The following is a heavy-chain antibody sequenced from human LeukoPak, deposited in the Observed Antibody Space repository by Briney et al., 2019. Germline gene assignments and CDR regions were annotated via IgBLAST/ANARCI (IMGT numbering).Heavy chain of an antibody. Sequence: GVSLRLSCAASGFTFSSYAMHWVRQAPGKGLEWVAVISYDGSNKYYADSVKGRFTISRDNSKNTLYLQMNSPRAEDTAVYYCARGPSGYHNTGGQGTLVTVSS. V-gene: IGHV3-30*14. J-gene: IGHJ4*02. CDR1: GFTFSSYA. D-gene: IGHD5-12*01. CDR3: ARGPSGYHNT. CDR2: ISYDGSNK.